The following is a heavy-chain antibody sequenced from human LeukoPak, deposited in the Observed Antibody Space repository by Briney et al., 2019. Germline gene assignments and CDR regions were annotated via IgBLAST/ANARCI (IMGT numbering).Heavy chain of an antibody. CDR2: IYYSGST. J-gene: IGHJ5*02. Sequence: PSETLSLTCTASGGSISSSSYYWGWLRQPPGKGLEWIGSIYYSGSTYYNPSLKSRVTISVDTSKNQFSLKLSSVTAADTAVYYCARGTMIVVGDWFDPWGQGTLVTVSS. CDR3: ARGTMIVVGDWFDP. CDR1: GGSISSSSYY. D-gene: IGHD3-22*01. V-gene: IGHV4-39*01.